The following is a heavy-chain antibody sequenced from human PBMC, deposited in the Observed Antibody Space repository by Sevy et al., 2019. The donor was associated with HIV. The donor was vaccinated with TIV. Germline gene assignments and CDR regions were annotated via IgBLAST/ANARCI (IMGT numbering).Heavy chain of an antibody. CDR1: GFTFSNAW. J-gene: IGHJ6*02. CDR2: IKSKTDGGTT. CDR3: TPGVQGVIAPYGMDV. D-gene: IGHD3-10*01. Sequence: GGSLRLSCAASGFTFSNAWMSWVRQAPGKGLEWVGRIKSKTDGGTTDYAAPVKGRFTISRDDSKNTLYLQMNSLKTEDTAVYYCTPGVQGVIAPYGMDVWGQGTTVTVSS. V-gene: IGHV3-15*01.